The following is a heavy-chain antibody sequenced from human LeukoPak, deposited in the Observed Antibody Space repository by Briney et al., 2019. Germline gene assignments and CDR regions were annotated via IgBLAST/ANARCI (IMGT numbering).Heavy chain of an antibody. V-gene: IGHV1-69*04. CDR3: ARRDCTTGACRFDD. CDR2: IIPILGIA. Sequence: ASVKVSCKASGGTFISYAISWVRQAPGQGLEWMGRIIPILGIANYAQKFQGRVTITADKSTSTAYMELSSLRSEDTAVYYCARRDCTTGACRFDDWGQGTRVSVSP. D-gene: IGHD2-8*01. CDR1: GGTFISYA. J-gene: IGHJ4*02.